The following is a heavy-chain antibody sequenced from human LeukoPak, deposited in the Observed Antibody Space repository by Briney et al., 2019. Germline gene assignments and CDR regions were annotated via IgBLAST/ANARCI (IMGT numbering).Heavy chain of an antibody. Sequence: GGSLRLSCAASGFTLSSYWMSWVRQTPGKGLEWVSVIIGSGGSTYYADSVKGRFTISRDNSKNTLYLQMNSLRVEDTAVYHCASAKYSSGWYSPFDYWGQGTLVTVSS. CDR2: IIGSGGST. CDR3: ASAKYSSGWYSPFDY. V-gene: IGHV3-23*01. J-gene: IGHJ4*02. D-gene: IGHD6-19*01. CDR1: GFTLSSYW.